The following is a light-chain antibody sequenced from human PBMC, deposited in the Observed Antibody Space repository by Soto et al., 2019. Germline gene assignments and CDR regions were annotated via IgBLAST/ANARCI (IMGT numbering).Light chain of an antibody. CDR3: QQYNNWPRAT. CDR1: QSISSW. V-gene: IGKV1-5*01. CDR2: DAS. Sequence: DIQMTQSPSTLSASVGDRVTITFRASQSISSWLAWYQQKPGKAPKLLIYDASSLESGVPSRFSGSGSGTEFTLTISSLQSEDFSIYYCQQYNNWPRATFGQGTKVDIK. J-gene: IGKJ1*01.